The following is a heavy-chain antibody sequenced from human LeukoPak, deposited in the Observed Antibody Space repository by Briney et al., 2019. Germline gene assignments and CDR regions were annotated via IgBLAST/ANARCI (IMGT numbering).Heavy chain of an antibody. J-gene: IGHJ6*02. CDR1: GFTFSDYY. Sequence: PGGSLRLSCAASGFTFSDYYMSWIRQAPGKGLEWVSYISSSGSTIYYADSVKGRFTISRDNAKNSLYLQMNSLRAEDTAVYYCARDRVVVVPAAICASYYYYYGMDVWGQGTTVTVSS. D-gene: IGHD2-2*02. CDR2: ISSSGSTI. V-gene: IGHV3-11*01. CDR3: ARDRVVVVPAAICASYYYYYGMDV.